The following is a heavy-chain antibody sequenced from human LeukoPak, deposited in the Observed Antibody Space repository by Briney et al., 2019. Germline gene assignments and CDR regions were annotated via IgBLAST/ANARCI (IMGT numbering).Heavy chain of an antibody. Sequence: PSETLCLTCTVSGYSISSGYYWCWIRQPPGKGLEGIWSIYHRGSSYYNPSLKSRVTISVDTSKNRFSLKLASVTAADTAVYYCARGGYSGLNPFDYWGQGMLVTVSS. J-gene: IGHJ4*02. V-gene: IGHV4-38-2*02. CDR1: GYSISSGYY. CDR2: IYHRGSS. CDR3: ARGGYSGLNPFDY. D-gene: IGHD1-26*01.